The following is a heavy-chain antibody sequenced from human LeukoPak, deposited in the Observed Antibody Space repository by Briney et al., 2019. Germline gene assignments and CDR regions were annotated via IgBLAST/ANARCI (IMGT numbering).Heavy chain of an antibody. Sequence: SETLSLTCTVSGDSISSANYYWGWVRQPPGKGLEWIGCIYFSGSTYYNPSLKSRVTISVETSKFQFSLKLSSVTAADTAVYYCARDSCSSTSCRKKFDNWGQGTLVTVSS. D-gene: IGHD2-2*01. CDR3: ARDSCSSTSCRKKFDN. V-gene: IGHV4-39*07. J-gene: IGHJ4*02. CDR1: GDSISSANYY. CDR2: IYFSGST.